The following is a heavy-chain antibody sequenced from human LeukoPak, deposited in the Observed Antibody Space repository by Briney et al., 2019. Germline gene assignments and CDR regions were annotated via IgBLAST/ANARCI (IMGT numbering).Heavy chain of an antibody. Sequence: AASVTVSCKASGYTFTGYYMHWVRQAPGQGLEWMGWINPNSGGTNYAQKFQGRVTMTRDTSISTAYMELSGLRSDDTAVYYCARDYLVDYYMDVWGKGTTVTVSS. CDR2: INPNSGGT. CDR1: GYTFTGYY. J-gene: IGHJ6*03. CDR3: ARDYLVDYYMDV. V-gene: IGHV1-2*02. D-gene: IGHD2-15*01.